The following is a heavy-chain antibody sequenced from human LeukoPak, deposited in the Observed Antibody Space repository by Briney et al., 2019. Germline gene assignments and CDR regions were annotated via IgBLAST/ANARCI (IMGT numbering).Heavy chain of an antibody. J-gene: IGHJ4*02. Sequence: GGSLRLSCAASGFTVRSFYMSWVRQAPGKGLEWVSVIYNDGRTFYADSVKGRFTISRDNAKNSLYLQMSSLRAEDTAVYYCASGGYSHRYWGQGTLVTVSS. D-gene: IGHD5-18*01. V-gene: IGHV3-53*01. CDR3: ASGGYSHRY. CDR1: GFTVRSFY. CDR2: IYNDGRT.